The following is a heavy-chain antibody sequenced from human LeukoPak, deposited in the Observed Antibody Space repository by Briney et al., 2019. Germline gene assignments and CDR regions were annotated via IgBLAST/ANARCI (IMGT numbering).Heavy chain of an antibody. CDR3: ARWGAGIAGAAFDI. Sequence: SETLSLTCTVSGGSINSYYWSWIRQPPGKGLEWIGYIYDSGSTNYNPSLKSRVTISLDTSKNQFSLRLSSVTAADTAVYYCARWGAGIAGAAFDIWGRGTMVTVSS. J-gene: IGHJ3*02. CDR2: IYDSGST. D-gene: IGHD6-19*01. CDR1: GGSINSYY. V-gene: IGHV4-59*01.